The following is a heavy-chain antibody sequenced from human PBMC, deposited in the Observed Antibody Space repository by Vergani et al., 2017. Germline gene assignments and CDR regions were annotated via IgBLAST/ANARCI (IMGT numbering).Heavy chain of an antibody. D-gene: IGHD2-2*02. V-gene: IGHV3-11*01. Sequence: QVQLVESGGGLVKPGGSLRLSCAASGFTFSDHYMSWIRQAPGKGLEWVSYISSSGSTIYYADSVKGRFTISRDNAKNSLYLQMNSLRAEDTAVYYCARPMLLGYCSSTSCYTGAFDIWGQGTMVTVSS. CDR1: GFTFSDHY. J-gene: IGHJ3*02. CDR2: ISSSGSTI. CDR3: ARPMLLGYCSSTSCYTGAFDI.